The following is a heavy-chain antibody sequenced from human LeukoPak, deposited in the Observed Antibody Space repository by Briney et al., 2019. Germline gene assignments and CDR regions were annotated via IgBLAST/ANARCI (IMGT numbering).Heavy chain of an antibody. Sequence: HPWGSLRLSCAASGFTFSSYAMSWVRQAPGKGLEWVSAIGGSGDSTYYADSVKGRFTISRDNSENTLYLQMNSLRAEDTAVYYCAKFHSSDFWSGYSDYYFDYWGQGTLVTVSS. J-gene: IGHJ4*02. D-gene: IGHD3-3*01. CDR1: GFTFSSYA. CDR3: AKFHSSDFWSGYSDYYFDY. V-gene: IGHV3-23*01. CDR2: IGGSGDST.